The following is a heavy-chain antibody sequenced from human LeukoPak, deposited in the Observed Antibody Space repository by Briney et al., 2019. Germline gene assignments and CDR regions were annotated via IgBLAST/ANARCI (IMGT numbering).Heavy chain of an antibody. CDR2: IYTSGST. CDR1: GGSISSYY. V-gene: IGHV4-4*07. J-gene: IGHJ4*02. CDR3: ARASYYDSSGYSYFDY. D-gene: IGHD3-22*01. Sequence: SETLSLTCTVSGGSISSYYWSWIRQPAGKGLEWIGRIYTSGSTNYNPSLKSRVTMSEDTSKNQFSLKLSSVTAADTAVYYCARASYYDSSGYSYFDYWGQGTLVTVSS.